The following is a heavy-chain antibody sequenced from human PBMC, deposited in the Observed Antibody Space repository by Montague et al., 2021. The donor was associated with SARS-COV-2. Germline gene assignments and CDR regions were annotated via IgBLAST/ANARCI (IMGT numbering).Heavy chain of an antibody. CDR1: GGSISSRSYY. D-gene: IGHD3-16*01. Sequence: SETLSLTCTISGGSISSRSYYWGWIRQPPGKGLEWIGYIYYSGSTYYNPSLKSRVTISVDTSKNQFSLRLTSVTAADTAVYYCARGGRLGLYWYFDLWGRGAMVTV. V-gene: IGHV4-61*05. CDR3: ARGGRLGLYWYFDL. J-gene: IGHJ2*01. CDR2: IYYSGST.